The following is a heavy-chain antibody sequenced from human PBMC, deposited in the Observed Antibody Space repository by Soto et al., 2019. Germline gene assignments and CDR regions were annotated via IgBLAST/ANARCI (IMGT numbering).Heavy chain of an antibody. Sequence: ETLSLTCTVSGGSINDFYWGWIRQPPGKGLEWIGYIYYSGSTDYNPSLKGRVTISVDTSKNQFSLKLRSVTAADTAVYYCARVGGVAARTFDYWGQGTLVTVSS. V-gene: IGHV4-59*01. J-gene: IGHJ4*02. CDR1: GGSINDFY. CDR2: IYYSGST. D-gene: IGHD6-6*01. CDR3: ARVGGVAARTFDY.